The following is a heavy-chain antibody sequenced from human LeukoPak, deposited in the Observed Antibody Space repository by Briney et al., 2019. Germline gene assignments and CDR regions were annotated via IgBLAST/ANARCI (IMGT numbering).Heavy chain of an antibody. V-gene: IGHV1-24*01. D-gene: IGHD2-15*01. CDR1: GYSLSELF. Sequence: ASVKVSCKVSGYSLSELFIHWVRQAPGKGLEWMGGFDPEDGERVYAQKFQGRVTMTEDTSTNTAYMELRSLRSEDTAVFYCATGFCSGDKCYSPYYYYGMDVWGQGTTVTVSS. J-gene: IGHJ6*02. CDR2: FDPEDGER. CDR3: ATGFCSGDKCYSPYYYYGMDV.